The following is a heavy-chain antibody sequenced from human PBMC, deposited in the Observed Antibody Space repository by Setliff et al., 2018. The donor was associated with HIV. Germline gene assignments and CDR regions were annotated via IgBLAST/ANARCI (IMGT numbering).Heavy chain of an antibody. D-gene: IGHD2-2*01. J-gene: IGHJ6*02. CDR1: GYSISSGYY. CDR3: GTAMYYYYGLDV. V-gene: IGHV4-38-2*01. Sequence: SETLSLTCPVSGYSISSGYYWGWIRQPPGRGLEWIGAIHHSGNTYYNPSLKSRVTISVDTSKNLFSLKVNSVTAADTAVYYCGTAMYYYYGLDVWGQGIRVTVSS. CDR2: IHHSGNT.